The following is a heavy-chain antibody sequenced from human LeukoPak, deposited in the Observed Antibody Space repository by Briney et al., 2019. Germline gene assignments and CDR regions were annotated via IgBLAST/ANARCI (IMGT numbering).Heavy chain of an antibody. CDR2: ISSSGSTI. CDR1: GFTFSDYY. Sequence: GGSLRLSCAASGFTFSDYYMSWIRQAPGKGLEWVSYISSSGSTIYYADSVKGRFTISRDNAKNSLYLQMNSLRAEDTAVYYCARDSYSSSWYRPDYYYYMDVWGKGTTVTVSS. D-gene: IGHD6-13*01. CDR3: ARDSYSSSWYRPDYYYYMDV. J-gene: IGHJ6*03. V-gene: IGHV3-11*01.